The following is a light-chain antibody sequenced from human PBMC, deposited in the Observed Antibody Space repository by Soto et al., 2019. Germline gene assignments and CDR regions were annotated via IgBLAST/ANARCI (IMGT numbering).Light chain of an antibody. J-gene: IGKJ3*01. CDR2: GAS. CDR3: QQLNSFPIA. Sequence: IQLTQSPSSLSASVGDRVTITCRASQGISSFLAWYQQKPGRAPKLLIYGASTLQSGVPSRFSGSGSGTDFTLTISCLQPEDFATYYCQQLNSFPIAFGPGTKVEIQ. V-gene: IGKV1-9*01. CDR1: QGISSF.